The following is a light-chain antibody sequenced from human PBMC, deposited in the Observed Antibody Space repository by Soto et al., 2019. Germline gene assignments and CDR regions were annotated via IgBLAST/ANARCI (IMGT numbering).Light chain of an antibody. CDR2: DVT. J-gene: IGLJ2*01. V-gene: IGLV2-23*02. Sequence: QSVLTQPASVSGSPGQSITISCTGTNRDIGIYNLVSWYQQHPGKVPQVIIYDVTKRPSGVSDRFSGSKSGNTASLTISGLQAEDEADYYCCSYAGTTTFVIFGGGTKLTV. CDR1: NRDIGIYNL. CDR3: CSYAGTTTFVI.